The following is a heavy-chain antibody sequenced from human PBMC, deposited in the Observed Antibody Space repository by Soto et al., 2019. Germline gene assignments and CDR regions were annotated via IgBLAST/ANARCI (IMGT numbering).Heavy chain of an antibody. V-gene: IGHV1-69*13. CDR1: GGTFSSYA. D-gene: IGHD3-22*01. CDR2: IIPIFGTA. J-gene: IGHJ4*02. Sequence: ASVKVSCKASGGTFSSYAISWVRQAPGQGLEWMGGIIPIFGTANYAQKFQGRVTITADESTSTAYMELSSLRSEDTAVYYCARGTPTYYYDSSGYPNLGVFDYWGQGTLVTVSS. CDR3: ARGTPTYYYDSSGYPNLGVFDY.